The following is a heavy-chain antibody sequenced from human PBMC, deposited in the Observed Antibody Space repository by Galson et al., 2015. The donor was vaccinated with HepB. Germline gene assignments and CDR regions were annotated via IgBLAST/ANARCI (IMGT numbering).Heavy chain of an antibody. CDR2: ISYDGSNK. D-gene: IGHD2-2*03. V-gene: IGHV3-30-3*01. J-gene: IGHJ6*02. CDR3: ARGPGYCSSTSCYVYYYYYGMDV. Sequence: SLRLSCAASGFTFSSYAMHWVRQAPGKGLEWVAVISYDGSNKYYADSVKGRFTISRDNSKNTLYLQMNSLRAEDTAVYYCARGPGYCSSTSCYVYYYYYGMDVWGQGTTVTVSS. CDR1: GFTFSSYA.